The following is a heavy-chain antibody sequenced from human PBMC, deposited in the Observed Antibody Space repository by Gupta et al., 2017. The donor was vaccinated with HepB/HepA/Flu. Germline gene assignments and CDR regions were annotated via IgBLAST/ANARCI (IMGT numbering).Heavy chain of an antibody. V-gene: IGHV3-30*03. J-gene: IGHJ4*02. CDR2: VSFDGNDE. D-gene: IGHD1-26*01. CDR3: ARDRLVGISTGVFDF. Sequence: QAQLVASGGGVVQPGRSLRLSCAASGFTFTSFGMYWVRQAPGKGLEWVAVVSFDGNDEYYADAVKGRFAVSRDNFKNTVYLQMNSLRIEDTAAYYCARDRLVGISTGVFDFWGRGTLVAVSS. CDR1: GFTFTSFG.